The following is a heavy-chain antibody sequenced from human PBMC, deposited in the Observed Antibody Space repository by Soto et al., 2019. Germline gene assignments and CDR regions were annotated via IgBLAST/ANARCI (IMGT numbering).Heavy chain of an antibody. V-gene: IGHV1-69*13. J-gene: IGHJ3*02. D-gene: IGHD3-22*01. CDR2: IIPIFGTA. Sequence: SVKLSCKASGGTFSSYAISWARQAPGQGLEWMGGIIPIFGTANYAQKFQGRVTITADESTSTAYMELSSLRSEDTAVYYCARESRNYYDSSGPDSEAFDIWGQGTMVTVSS. CDR3: ARESRNYYDSSGPDSEAFDI. CDR1: GGTFSSYA.